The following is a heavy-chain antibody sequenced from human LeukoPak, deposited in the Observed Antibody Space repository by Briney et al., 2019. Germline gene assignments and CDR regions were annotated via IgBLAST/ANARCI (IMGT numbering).Heavy chain of an antibody. Sequence: ASVKVSCKASGYTFTSYDISWVRQATGQGLEWMGWMNPNSGNTGYAQKFQGRVTMTRNTSISTAYMELSSLRSEDTAVYYCARQSGYDWFYYYYYGMDVWGQGTTVTVSS. CDR1: GYTFTSYD. J-gene: IGHJ6*02. D-gene: IGHD5-12*01. V-gene: IGHV1-8*01. CDR3: ARQSGYDWFYYYYYGMDV. CDR2: MNPNSGNT.